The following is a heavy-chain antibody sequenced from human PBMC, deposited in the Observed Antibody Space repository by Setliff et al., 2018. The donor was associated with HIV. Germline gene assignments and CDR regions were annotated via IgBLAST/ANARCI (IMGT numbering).Heavy chain of an antibody. CDR2: IYYSGTT. CDR1: GGSISSRNYY. D-gene: IGHD4-17*01. Sequence: SETLSLTCTVSGGSISSRNYYWAWIRQPPGKGLEWIGTIYYSGTTHYNPSLNSRVIISVDTSKNQFSLRLNSVTAADTAVYYCARHSLGNIGDYIRIGAIDIWGQGALVTVSS. V-gene: IGHV4-39*01. J-gene: IGHJ4*02. CDR3: ARHSLGNIGDYIRIGAIDI.